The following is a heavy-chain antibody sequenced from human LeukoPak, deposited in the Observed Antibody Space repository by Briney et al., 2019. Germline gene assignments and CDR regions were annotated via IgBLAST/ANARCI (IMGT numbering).Heavy chain of an antibody. Sequence: GGSLRLSCAASGFTFSSYWMSWVRQAPGKGLEWVANIKQDGSEKYYVDSVKGRFTISRDNAKNSLYLQMNSLRAEDTAVYYCARDGMGKWFGEFITGYYFDYWGQGTLVTVSS. CDR1: GFTFSSYW. CDR2: IKQDGSEK. CDR3: ARDGMGKWFGEFITGYYFDY. D-gene: IGHD3-10*01. J-gene: IGHJ4*02. V-gene: IGHV3-7*01.